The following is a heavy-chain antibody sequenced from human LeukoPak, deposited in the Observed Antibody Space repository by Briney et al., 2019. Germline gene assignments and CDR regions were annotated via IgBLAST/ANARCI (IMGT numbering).Heavy chain of an antibody. V-gene: IGHV3-48*03. J-gene: IGHJ6*04. D-gene: IGHD3-10*02. CDR1: GFTFSSYD. CDR2: ISSSGSTI. Sequence: GGSLRLSCAASGFTFSSYDMNWVRQAPGKGLEWVSDISSSGSTIYYADSVKGRFTISRDNAKNSLYLQMNSLRAEDTAVYYCAELGITMIGGVWGKGTTVTISP. CDR3: AELGITMIGGV.